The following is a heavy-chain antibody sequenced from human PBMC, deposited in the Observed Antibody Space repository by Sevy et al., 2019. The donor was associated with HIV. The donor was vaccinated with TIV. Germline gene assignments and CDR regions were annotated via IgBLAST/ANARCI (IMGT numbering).Heavy chain of an antibody. V-gene: IGHV4-59*01. CDR3: ARDRKVGATTRLWGGRNYYYGMDV. CDR1: GGSISSYY. J-gene: IGHJ6*02. D-gene: IGHD1-26*01. CDR2: IYYSGST. Sequence: SETLSLTCTVSGGSISSYYWSWIRQPPGKGLEWIGYIYYSGSTNYNPSLKSRVTISVDTSKNQFSLKLSSVTAADTAMYYCARDRKVGATTRLWGGRNYYYGMDVWGQGTTVTVSS.